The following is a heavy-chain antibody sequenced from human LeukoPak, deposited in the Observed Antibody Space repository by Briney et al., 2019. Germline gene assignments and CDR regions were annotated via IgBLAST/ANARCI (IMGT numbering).Heavy chain of an antibody. D-gene: IGHD5-24*01. CDR1: GGSIGNSKR. Sequence: SETPPPTLAFPGGSIGNSKRWRWVPQPPGKGLGWIGEIYHSGSTNYNPSLKSRVTISVDKSKIQFSLKLSSVTAADTAVYYCASFATKDGSRVYWGQGTLVTVSS. J-gene: IGHJ4*02. CDR2: IYHSGST. CDR3: ASFATKDGSRVY. V-gene: IGHV4-4*02.